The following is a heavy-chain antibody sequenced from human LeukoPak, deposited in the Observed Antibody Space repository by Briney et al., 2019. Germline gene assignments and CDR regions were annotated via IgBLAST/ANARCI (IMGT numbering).Heavy chain of an antibody. CDR1: KVTFSDYA. J-gene: IGHJ5*02. CDR2: ISGSGGNT. CDR3: AKGTGINHYHWIDP. Sequence: GGSLRLSCAASKVTFSDYAMNWVRQAPGKGLEWVSGISGSGGNTYYADAVKGRFTISRDNSKNTLYLQMNSLRAEDTALYYCAKGTGINHYHWIDPWGQGTQVTVSS. V-gene: IGHV3-23*01. D-gene: IGHD3/OR15-3a*01.